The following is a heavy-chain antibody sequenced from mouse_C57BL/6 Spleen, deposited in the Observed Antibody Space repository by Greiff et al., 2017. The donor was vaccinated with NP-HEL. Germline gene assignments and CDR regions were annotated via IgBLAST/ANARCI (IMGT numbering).Heavy chain of an antibody. CDR2: IYPRSGNT. Sequence: QVQLQQSGAELARPGASVKLSCKASGYTFTSYGISWVKQRTGQGLEWIGEIYPRSGNTYYNEKFKGKATLTADKSSSTAYMELRSLTSEDSAVFFCASDYDEAYWGQGTLGTVSA. D-gene: IGHD2-4*01. CDR3: ASDYDEAY. V-gene: IGHV1-81*01. J-gene: IGHJ3*01. CDR1: GYTFTSYG.